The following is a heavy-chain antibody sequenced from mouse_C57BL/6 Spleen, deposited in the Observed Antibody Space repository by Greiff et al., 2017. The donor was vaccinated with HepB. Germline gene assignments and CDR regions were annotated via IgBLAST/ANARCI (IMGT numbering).Heavy chain of an antibody. D-gene: IGHD2-3*01. V-gene: IGHV1-26*01. Sequence: VQLQQSGPELVKPGASVKISCKASGYTFTDYYMNWVKQSHGKSLEWIGDINPNNGGTSYNQKFKGKATLTVDKSSSTAYMELRSLTSEDSAVYYCARFYDGYHRYFDVWGTGTTVTVSS. CDR2: INPNNGGT. CDR1: GYTFTDYY. CDR3: ARFYDGYHRYFDV. J-gene: IGHJ1*03.